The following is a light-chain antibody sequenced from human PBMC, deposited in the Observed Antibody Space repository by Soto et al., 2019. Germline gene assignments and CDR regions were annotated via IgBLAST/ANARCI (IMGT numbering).Light chain of an antibody. Sequence: DIQMTQSPSTLSASVGDRVTITCRASQSIKTWLAWYQQKPGKAPKLLIYKASALESGVPSRFSGSGSGTELTLTISRLQTDDFATFYCQQCYTYWTFGQGTKVDIK. V-gene: IGKV1-5*03. CDR2: KAS. CDR1: QSIKTW. CDR3: QQCYTYWT. J-gene: IGKJ1*01.